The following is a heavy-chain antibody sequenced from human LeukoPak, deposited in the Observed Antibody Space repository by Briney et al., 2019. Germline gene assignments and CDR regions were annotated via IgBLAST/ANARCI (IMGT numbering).Heavy chain of an antibody. CDR3: AIHNPLTLVGTKKSRGRLDY. V-gene: IGHV3-30*04. Sequence: PGGSLRLSCAASRFIFSSYAMHWVRQAPGKGLEWVAVLSYDGSDKYYADSVKGRFTISRDNSRNTLYLQMNSLRTEDTAMYYCAIHNPLTLVGTKKSRGRLDYWGQGTLVTVSS. D-gene: IGHD2-21*01. CDR1: RFIFSSYA. J-gene: IGHJ4*02. CDR2: LSYDGSDK.